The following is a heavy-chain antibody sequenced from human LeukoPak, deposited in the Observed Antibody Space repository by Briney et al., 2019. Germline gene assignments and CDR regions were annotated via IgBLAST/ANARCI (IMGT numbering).Heavy chain of an antibody. CDR3: ARQYSSSDYDY. CDR1: GYSFTSYW. CDR2: IDPSDSYT. D-gene: IGHD6-6*01. Sequence: GESLKISCKGSGYSFTSYWISWVRQMPVKGLEWMGRIDPSDSYTNYSPSFQGQVTISADKSISTAYLQWSSLKASDTAMYYCARQYSSSDYDYWGQGTLVTVSS. J-gene: IGHJ4*02. V-gene: IGHV5-10-1*04.